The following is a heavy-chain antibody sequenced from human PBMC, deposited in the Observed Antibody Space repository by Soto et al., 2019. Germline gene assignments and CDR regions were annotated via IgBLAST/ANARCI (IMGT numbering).Heavy chain of an antibody. Sequence: ASVKVSSKASGYTFTSYGISWARQATGQGLEWMGWISANNGNTNYAQKLQGRVTMTTDTSTSTAYMELRSLRSDDTAVYYCARDSSLRALDIWGKGTMVTVSS. CDR2: ISANNGNT. CDR1: GYTFTSYG. V-gene: IGHV1-18*01. D-gene: IGHD6-6*01. J-gene: IGHJ3*02. CDR3: ARDSSLRALDI.